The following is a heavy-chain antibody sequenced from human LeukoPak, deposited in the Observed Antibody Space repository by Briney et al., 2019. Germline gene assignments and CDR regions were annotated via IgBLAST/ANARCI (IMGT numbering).Heavy chain of an antibody. J-gene: IGHJ3*02. CDR3: ARDYGRCENTECADAFDI. Sequence: PSETLSLTCAVSGGSISSYYWSWIRQPAGKGLEWIGRIYNTGSTHYNPSLKSRVTMSVDVSKNQFSLKLSSVTAADTAVYYCARDYGRCENTECADAFDIWGQGTLVTVSS. CDR2: IYNTGST. D-gene: IGHD4-17*01. V-gene: IGHV4-4*07. CDR1: GGSISSYY.